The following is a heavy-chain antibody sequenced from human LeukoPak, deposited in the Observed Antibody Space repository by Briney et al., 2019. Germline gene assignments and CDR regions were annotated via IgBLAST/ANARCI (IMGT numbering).Heavy chain of an antibody. Sequence: QPGGSLRLSWAASGFTFSTYVMNWVRQAPGKGLEWVSAIGGTDGTTFYADSVKGRFAISRDNSKNTLFLDMHTLRAEDTALYYCTKRVDGSGTYYIDYWGQGTLVTVSS. V-gene: IGHV3-23*01. J-gene: IGHJ4*02. CDR3: TKRVDGSGTYYIDY. CDR2: IGGTDGTT. CDR1: GFTFSTYV. D-gene: IGHD3-10*01.